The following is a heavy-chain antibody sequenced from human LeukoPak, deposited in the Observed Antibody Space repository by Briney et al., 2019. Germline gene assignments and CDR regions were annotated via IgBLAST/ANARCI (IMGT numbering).Heavy chain of an antibody. CDR1: GFTFENHA. CDR3: ARDDKFDP. CDR2: ISWNSGGI. V-gene: IGHV3-9*01. Sequence: GGSLRLSCAASGFTFENHAMHWVRQVPGKGLEWVSGISWNSGGIGYADSVKGRFTISRDNAKNTLYLQMNSLRAEDTAVYYCARDDKFDPWGQGTLVTVSS. J-gene: IGHJ5*02.